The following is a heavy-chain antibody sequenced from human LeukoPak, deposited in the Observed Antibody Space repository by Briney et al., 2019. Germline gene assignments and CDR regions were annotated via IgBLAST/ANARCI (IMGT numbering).Heavy chain of an antibody. CDR2: MRSKAYRETT. D-gene: IGHD6-6*01. CDR1: GVTFGDYA. Sequence: PARSLRLSSIASGVTFGDYAMSWVRQAPGKGLAWVGFMRSKAYRETTEYAASVKGRFTISRDDSKSIAYLQMNSLKSEDTAVYYCSRGGSWKGWFDPWGQGTLVTVSS. CDR3: SRGGSWKGWFDP. J-gene: IGHJ5*02. V-gene: IGHV3-49*04.